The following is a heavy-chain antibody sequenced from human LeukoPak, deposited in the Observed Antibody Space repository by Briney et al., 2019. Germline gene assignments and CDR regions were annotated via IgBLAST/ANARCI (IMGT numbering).Heavy chain of an antibody. V-gene: IGHV1-8*01. CDR3: ARGPPNWGYDY. Sequence: ASVKVSCKASGYTFTSHDFNWVRQATGQRPEWMGWMSPNSGDTGYAQKFQDRVTMTRNTSISTAYMELSSLRSDDTAVYYCARGPPNWGYDYWGQGALVTVSS. CDR1: GYTFTSHD. J-gene: IGHJ4*02. CDR2: MSPNSGDT. D-gene: IGHD7-27*01.